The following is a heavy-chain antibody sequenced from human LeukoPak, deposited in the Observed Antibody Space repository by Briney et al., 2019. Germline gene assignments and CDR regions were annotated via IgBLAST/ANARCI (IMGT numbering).Heavy chain of an antibody. D-gene: IGHD3-22*01. CDR3: AREGYDSSGYAFDY. Sequence: SETLSLTRTVSGGSISSSSYYWGWIRQPPGKGLEWIGSIYYSGSTYYNPSLKSRVTISVDTSKNQFSLKLSSVTAADTAVYYCAREGYDSSGYAFDYWGQGTLVTVSS. CDR1: GGSISSSSYY. V-gene: IGHV4-39*07. J-gene: IGHJ4*02. CDR2: IYYSGST.